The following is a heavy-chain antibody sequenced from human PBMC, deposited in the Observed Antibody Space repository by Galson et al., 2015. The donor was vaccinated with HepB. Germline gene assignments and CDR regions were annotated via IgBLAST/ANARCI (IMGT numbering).Heavy chain of an antibody. J-gene: IGHJ4*02. Sequence: LRLSCAASGFTFSSYAMHWVRQAPGKGLEWMAVISYDGSNKYYADSVKGRFTISRDNSKNTLYLQMNSLRAEDTAVYYCAREAVAWIGGYTRGGYFDYWGQGTLVTVSS. CDR2: ISYDGSNK. CDR1: GFTFSSYA. V-gene: IGHV3-30-3*01. D-gene: IGHD2-2*02. CDR3: AREAVAWIGGYTRGGYFDY.